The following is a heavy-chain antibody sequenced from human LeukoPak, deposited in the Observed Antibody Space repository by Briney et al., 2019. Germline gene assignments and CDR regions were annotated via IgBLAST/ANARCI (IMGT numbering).Heavy chain of an antibody. J-gene: IGHJ6*03. CDR2: IYYSGST. V-gene: IGHV4-30-4*08. D-gene: IGHD2-2*01. CDR1: GGSISSGDYY. CDR3: ARAVYCSSTSCPNNYYHYYYMDV. Sequence: SQTLSLTCTVSGGSISSGDYYWSWIRQPPGKGLEWIGYIYYSGSTYYNPSLKSRVTISVDTSKNQFPLKLSSVTAADTAVYYCARAVYCSSTSCPNNYYHYYYMDVWGKGTTVTVSS.